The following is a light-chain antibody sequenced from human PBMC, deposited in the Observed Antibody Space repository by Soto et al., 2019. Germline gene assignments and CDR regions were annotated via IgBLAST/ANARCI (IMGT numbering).Light chain of an antibody. CDR3: QQYKSYSPRT. Sequence: DVQLTQAPSTLSASVGDRVTITCRASHSIGNWLAWYQQKPGKAPNLLIYDASTLENGVPSRFSGSASGTDFTLTISSMQPYDFATYYGQQYKSYSPRTFGQGTKVEFK. CDR2: DAS. V-gene: IGKV1-5*01. CDR1: HSIGNW. J-gene: IGKJ1*01.